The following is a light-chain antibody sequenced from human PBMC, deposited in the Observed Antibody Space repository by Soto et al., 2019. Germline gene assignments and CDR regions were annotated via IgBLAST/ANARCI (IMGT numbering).Light chain of an antibody. CDR3: SIYARGNNVI. J-gene: IGLJ2*01. CDR2: EVS. V-gene: IGLV2-8*01. Sequence: QPVLTQPPSASGSPGQSVAISCTGTSSDVGAYIFISWYQQHPGKAPKLMIYEVSKRPSGVPDRFSGSKSGNTASLTVSGLQAEDEADYYCSIYARGNNVIFGGGTKL. CDR1: SSDVGAYIF.